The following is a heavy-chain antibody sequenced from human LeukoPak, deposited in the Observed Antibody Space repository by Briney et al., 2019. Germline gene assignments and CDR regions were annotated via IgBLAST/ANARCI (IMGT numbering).Heavy chain of an antibody. D-gene: IGHD2-2*01. V-gene: IGHV4-34*01. CDR3: ASGEVVAPADTDITSGMDV. CDR1: GGSFRGYY. J-gene: IGHJ6*02. CDR2: INHSGST. Sequence: SETLSLTCAVYGGSFRGYYWSWIRQPPGKGLEWIGEINHSGSTNHNPSLKSRVTISVDTSKNQFSLKLSSVTAADTAVYYCASGEVVAPADTDITSGMDVWGQGTTVTVSS.